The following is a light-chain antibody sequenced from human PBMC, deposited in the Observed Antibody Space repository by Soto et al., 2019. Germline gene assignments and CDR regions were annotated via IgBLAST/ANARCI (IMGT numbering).Light chain of an antibody. V-gene: IGLV1-44*01. CDR1: SSNIGGHT. CDR2: RNN. J-gene: IGLJ2*01. Sequence: QSVLSQPPSASGTRGQRVTISCSGTSSNIGGHTADWYQQVPGRAPELLIYRNNHRPSGVPDRFSGSKSGTSASLAISGLQPEDEGDYFCALWDDSLNGPVFGGGTKLTVL. CDR3: ALWDDSLNGPV.